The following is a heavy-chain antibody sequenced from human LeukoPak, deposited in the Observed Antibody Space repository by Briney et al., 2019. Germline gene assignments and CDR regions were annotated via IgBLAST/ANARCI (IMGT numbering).Heavy chain of an antibody. J-gene: IGHJ6*02. CDR1: GGSISSGGYY. CDR3: ARMGRGGYGPSDYYYGLGV. Sequence: SQTLSLTCTVSGGSISSGGYYWSWIRQPPGKGLEWIGYIYHSGSTYYNPSLKSRVTISVDTSKNQFSLRLRSVTAADTAVYYCARMGRGGYGPSDYYYGLGVWGQGTTVTVSS. V-gene: IGHV4-30-2*01. D-gene: IGHD5-18*01. CDR2: IYHSGST.